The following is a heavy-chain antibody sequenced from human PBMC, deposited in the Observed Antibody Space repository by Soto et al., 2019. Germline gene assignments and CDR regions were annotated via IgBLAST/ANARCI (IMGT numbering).Heavy chain of an antibody. J-gene: IGHJ6*03. D-gene: IGHD3-9*01. V-gene: IGHV3-21*01. CDR2: ISSSSSYI. Sequence: GGSLRLSCAASGFTFSSYSMNWVRQAPGKGLEWVSSISSSSSYIYYADSVKGRFTISRDNAKNSLYLQMNSLRAEDTGVYYCAREGAYYDILTDYYYYYMDVWGKGTTVTVSS. CDR1: GFTFSSYS. CDR3: AREGAYYDILTDYYYYYMDV.